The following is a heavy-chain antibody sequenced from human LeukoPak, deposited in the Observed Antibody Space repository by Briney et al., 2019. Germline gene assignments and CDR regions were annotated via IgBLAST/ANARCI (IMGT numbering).Heavy chain of an antibody. J-gene: IGHJ4*02. CDR3: ARSGVGYFYDNTGYYPLDY. CDR1: GYTFTNYG. V-gene: IGHV1-18*01. D-gene: IGHD3-22*01. CDR2: ISAYTGNT. Sequence: ASVKVSCKASGYTFTNYGISWVRQAPGQGLELMGWISAYTGNTNYAQNFQGRVTMTTDTSTSTAFMELRSLRSDDTAVYYCARSGVGYFYDNTGYYPLDYWGQGTLVTVSS.